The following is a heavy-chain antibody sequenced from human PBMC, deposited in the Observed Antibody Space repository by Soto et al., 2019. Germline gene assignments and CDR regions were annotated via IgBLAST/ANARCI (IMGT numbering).Heavy chain of an antibody. Sequence: PGGSLRLSCAACGFTFSNVWLSWVRQGPGKGLEWLGRIKSRTENETTDYASPARGRFIISRDDSKNMLYLQLNSLKSEDTGVYYRVKVLPHANSWFDYWGQGTPVTVSS. D-gene: IGHD2-2*01. CDR1: GFTFSNVW. CDR3: VKVLPHANSWFDY. V-gene: IGHV3-15*01. CDR2: IKSRTENETT. J-gene: IGHJ4*02.